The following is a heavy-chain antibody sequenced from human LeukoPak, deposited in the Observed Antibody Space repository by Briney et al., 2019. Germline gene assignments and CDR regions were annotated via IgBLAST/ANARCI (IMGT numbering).Heavy chain of an antibody. CDR2: ISAYNGNT. J-gene: IGHJ5*02. Sequence: ASVKVSCKASGYTFTSYGISWVRQAPGQGLEWMGWISAYNGNTNYAQKLQGRVTTTTDTSTSTAYMELRSLRSDDTAVYYCARFTPGYYDSSGLSAWGQGTLVTVSS. CDR3: ARFTPGYYDSSGLSA. D-gene: IGHD3-22*01. V-gene: IGHV1-18*01. CDR1: GYTFTSYG.